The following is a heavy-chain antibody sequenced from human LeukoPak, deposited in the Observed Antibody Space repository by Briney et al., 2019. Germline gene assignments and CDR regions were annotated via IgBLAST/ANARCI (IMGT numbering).Heavy chain of an antibody. Sequence: SETLSLTCPVSGGPFSGYFWSWIRPSSGKGLEWIGEIHNSGTTNYNPSLTSRVTISEGTSKNQFYLNLSSVTAADTAVYYCARRYYYNLGSFPFDFWGQGTLVTVSS. V-gene: IGHV4-34*01. CDR2: IHNSGTT. J-gene: IGHJ4*02. CDR1: GGPFSGYF. D-gene: IGHD3-10*01. CDR3: ARRYYYNLGSFPFDF.